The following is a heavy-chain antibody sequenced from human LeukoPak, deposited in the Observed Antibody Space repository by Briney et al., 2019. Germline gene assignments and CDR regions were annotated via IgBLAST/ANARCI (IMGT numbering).Heavy chain of an antibody. D-gene: IGHD2-15*01. CDR3: ARDPYCSGGTCYHPGN. CDR2: INGDGSST. J-gene: IGHJ4*02. CDR1: GFTVSSNY. Sequence: PGGSLRLSCAASGFTVSSNYMSWVRQAPGKGLVWISRINGDGSSTNYADSVKGRFTISRDNAKNTLYLQMNSLRAEDTAVYYCARDPYCSGGTCYHPGNWGQGTLVTVSS. V-gene: IGHV3-74*01.